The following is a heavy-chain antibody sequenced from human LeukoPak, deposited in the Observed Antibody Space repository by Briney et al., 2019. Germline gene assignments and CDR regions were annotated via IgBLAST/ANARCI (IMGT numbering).Heavy chain of an antibody. CDR2: IYYSGST. CDR3: ARAALQPPYYYMDV. Sequence: SETLSLTCTVSGGSISNYYWSWIRQPPGRGLEWIGYIYYSGSTNYNPSLKSRVTISVDTSKNQFSLKLSSVTAADTAVYYCARAALQPPYYYMDVWGKGTTVTISS. V-gene: IGHV4-59*01. J-gene: IGHJ6*03. CDR1: GGSISNYY.